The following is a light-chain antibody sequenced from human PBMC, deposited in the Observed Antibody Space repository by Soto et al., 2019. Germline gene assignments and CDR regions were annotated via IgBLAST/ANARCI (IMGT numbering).Light chain of an antibody. V-gene: IGLV1-44*01. CDR1: SSNIGSNT. J-gene: IGLJ2*01. Sequence: QSVLTQPPSASGTPGQRVTMSCSGSSSNIGSNTVNWYQQIPGTAPKLLIYSNNQRPSGVTDRFSGSKSGTSASLAISWLLSEDEADYYCSTWDDSLSALVVFGGGTKLTVL. CDR2: SNN. CDR3: STWDDSLSALVV.